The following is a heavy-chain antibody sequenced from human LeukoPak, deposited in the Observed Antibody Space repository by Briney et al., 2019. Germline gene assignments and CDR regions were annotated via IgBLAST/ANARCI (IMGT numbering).Heavy chain of an antibody. Sequence: GGSLRLSCAASGFSFSNYWMGWVRQAPGKGLACVANIKTDGSETYYVDSVKGRFTISRDNAKNSLFLQMNSLRAEDTAVYYCARDREGVFDYWGQGTLVTVSS. CDR3: ARDREGVFDY. D-gene: IGHD3-10*01. V-gene: IGHV3-7*01. J-gene: IGHJ4*02. CDR2: IKTDGSET. CDR1: GFSFSNYW.